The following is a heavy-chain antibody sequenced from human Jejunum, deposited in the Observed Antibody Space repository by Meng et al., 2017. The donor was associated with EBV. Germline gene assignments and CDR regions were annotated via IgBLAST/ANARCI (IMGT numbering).Heavy chain of an antibody. CDR3: SRDLAGPYDD. CDR1: GFTFSTYW. V-gene: IGHV3-74*01. J-gene: IGHJ4*02. CDR2: INENGRTT. Sequence: EVELVESGGALVQPVGCLRLSCAASGFTFSTYWMHWVRQAPGKGLVWVSRINENGRTTTYADSVKGRFTISRDNTKNTLYLQMNSLRAEDTAVYFCSRDLAGPYDDWGQGPLVTVSS.